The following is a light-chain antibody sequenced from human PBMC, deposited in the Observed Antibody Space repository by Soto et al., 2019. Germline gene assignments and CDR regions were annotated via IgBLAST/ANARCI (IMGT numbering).Light chain of an antibody. Sequence: DIQMTQSPSSLSASVGDRVTISCRASQGIAYYLAWYQQKPGKVPKLLIYTASTLQSGVPSRLSGSGSGTDFTLTISSLQPEDVATYYCQKYNSAPWTFGQGTKVDIK. J-gene: IGKJ1*01. CDR1: QGIAYY. V-gene: IGKV1-27*01. CDR2: TAS. CDR3: QKYNSAPWT.